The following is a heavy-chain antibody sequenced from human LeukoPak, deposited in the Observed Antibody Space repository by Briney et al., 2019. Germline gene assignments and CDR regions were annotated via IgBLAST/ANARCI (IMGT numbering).Heavy chain of an antibody. D-gene: IGHD6-19*01. V-gene: IGHV3-74*01. CDR3: ARDAEDRSGWSFDY. Sequence: SGGSLRLSCAASGFTFSRYWMYWVRQAPGKGPVWVSRIKSDGTYTSYADSVKGRFTISRDNAKNTLFLQMSNLRAEDTAFYYCARDAEDRSGWSFDYWGHGTLVTVSS. J-gene: IGHJ4*01. CDR2: IKSDGTYT. CDR1: GFTFSRYW.